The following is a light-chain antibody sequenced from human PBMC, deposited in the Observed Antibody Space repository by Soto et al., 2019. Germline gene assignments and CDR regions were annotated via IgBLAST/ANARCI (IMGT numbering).Light chain of an antibody. CDR3: NSYASSGTLV. V-gene: IGLV2-14*01. Sequence: QPALTQPASVSGSPGQSITLSCTGTSSDVGGYNYVSWCQQHPGKAPKLMIYEVSNRPSGVSNRFSGSKSGNTASLTISGLQAEDEADYYCNSYASSGTLVFGTGTKVTVL. J-gene: IGLJ1*01. CDR1: SSDVGGYNY. CDR2: EVS.